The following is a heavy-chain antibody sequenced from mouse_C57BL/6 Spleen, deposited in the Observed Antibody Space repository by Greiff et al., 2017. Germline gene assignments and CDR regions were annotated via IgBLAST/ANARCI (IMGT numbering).Heavy chain of an antibody. Sequence: VKLMESGAELARPGASVKLSCKASGYTFTSYGISWVKQRTGQGLEWIGEIYPRSGNTYYNEKFKGKATLTADKSSSTAYMELRSLTSEDSAVYFCARLSGGMVTTTFAYWGQGTLVTVSA. J-gene: IGHJ3*01. V-gene: IGHV1-81*01. D-gene: IGHD2-3*01. CDR3: ARLSGGMVTTTFAY. CDR2: IYPRSGNT. CDR1: GYTFTSYG.